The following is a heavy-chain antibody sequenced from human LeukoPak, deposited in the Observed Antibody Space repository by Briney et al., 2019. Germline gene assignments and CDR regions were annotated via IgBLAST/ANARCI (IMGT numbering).Heavy chain of an antibody. CDR2: IYSGGST. J-gene: IGHJ4*02. D-gene: IGHD3-22*01. V-gene: IGHV3-53*01. Sequence: GGSLRLSCAASGFTVSSNYMSWVRQAPGKGLKWAPVIYSGGSTYYADSVKGRFTISRDNSKNTLYLQMNSLRAEDTAVYYCARGGAYYYDSSGYQPFDYWGQGTLVTVSS. CDR3: ARGGAYYYDSSGYQPFDY. CDR1: GFTVSSNY.